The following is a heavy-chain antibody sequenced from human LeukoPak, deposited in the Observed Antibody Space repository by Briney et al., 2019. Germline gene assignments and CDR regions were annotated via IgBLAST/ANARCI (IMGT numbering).Heavy chain of an antibody. V-gene: IGHV4-34*01. CDR3: AGHVSAAAGGR. CDR1: GGSISSYY. D-gene: IGHD6-13*01. J-gene: IGHJ4*02. CDR2: IHHSGST. Sequence: PSETLSLTCTVSGGSISSYYWSWIRQPPGKGLEWIGEIHHSGSTKYNPSLKSRVTISLDTSKNQFSLKLNSMTAADTAVYYCAGHVSAAAGGRWGQGTLVTVSS.